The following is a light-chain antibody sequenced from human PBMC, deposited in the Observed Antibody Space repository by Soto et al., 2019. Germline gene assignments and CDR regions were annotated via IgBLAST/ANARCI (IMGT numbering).Light chain of an antibody. V-gene: IGLV2-14*03. CDR2: HVS. CDR3: SSYTSSSTHVV. CDR1: SGDVGGYNY. J-gene: IGLJ2*01. Sequence: QSALTQPASVSGSPGQSITISCTGTSGDVGGYNYVSWYQHHPGKAPKLMLYHVSNRPSGVSNRFSGSKSGNTASLTISGLQAEDEADYYCSSYTSSSTHVVFGGGTKLTVL.